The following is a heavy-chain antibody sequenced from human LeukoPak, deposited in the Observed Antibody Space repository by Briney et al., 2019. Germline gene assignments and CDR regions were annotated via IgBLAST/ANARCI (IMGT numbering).Heavy chain of an antibody. V-gene: IGHV3-23*01. J-gene: IGHJ4*02. CDR3: AKSFNSAARPFDY. Sequence: PGGSLRLSCAASGFTFSSYAMSWVRQAPEKGLEWVSAISGSGGSTYYADSVKGRFTISRDNSKNTLYLQMNSPRAEDTAVYYCAKSFNSAARPFDYWGQGTLVTVSS. CDR1: GFTFSSYA. CDR2: ISGSGGST. D-gene: IGHD6-6*01.